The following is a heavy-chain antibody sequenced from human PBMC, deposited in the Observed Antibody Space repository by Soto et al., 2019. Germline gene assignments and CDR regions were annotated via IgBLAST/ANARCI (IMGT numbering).Heavy chain of an antibody. V-gene: IGHV1-69*02. Sequence: QVQLVQSGAEVKKPGSSVKVSCKASGGTFSSYTISWVRQAPGQGLEWMGRIIPILGIANYEQKFQGRVTITADKSTSTAYMELSSLRSEDTAVYYCASSLLDSSGYSTPDDYWGQGTLVTVSS. D-gene: IGHD3-22*01. CDR3: ASSLLDSSGYSTPDDY. J-gene: IGHJ4*02. CDR1: GGTFSSYT. CDR2: IIPILGIA.